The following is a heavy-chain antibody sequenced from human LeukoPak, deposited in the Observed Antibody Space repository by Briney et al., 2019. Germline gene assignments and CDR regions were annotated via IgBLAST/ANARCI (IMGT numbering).Heavy chain of an antibody. V-gene: IGHV1-8*01. Sequence: ASVKVSCKASGYTFTSYDINWVRQATGQGLEWMGWMNLNSGNTGYAQKFQGRVTMTRNTSISTAYMELSSLRSEDTAVYYCARFYYGSGSYYSPAFDIWGQGTMVTVSS. CDR2: MNLNSGNT. CDR3: ARFYYGSGSYYSPAFDI. J-gene: IGHJ3*02. CDR1: GYTFTSYD. D-gene: IGHD3-10*01.